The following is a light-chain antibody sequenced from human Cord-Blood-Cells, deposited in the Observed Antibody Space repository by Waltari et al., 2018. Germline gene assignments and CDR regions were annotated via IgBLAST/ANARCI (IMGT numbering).Light chain of an antibody. CDR2: DVS. Sequence: ITISCTGTSSDVGGYNYVSWYQQHPVKAPKLMIYDVSNRPSGVSNRFSGSKSGNTASLTISGLQAEDEADYYCSSYTSSSTLVFGGGTKLTVL. V-gene: IGLV2-14*04. CDR1: SSDVGGYNY. J-gene: IGLJ2*01. CDR3: SSYTSSSTLV.